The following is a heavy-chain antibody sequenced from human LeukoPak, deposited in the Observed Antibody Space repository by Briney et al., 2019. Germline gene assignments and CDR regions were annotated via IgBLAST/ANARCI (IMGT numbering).Heavy chain of an antibody. V-gene: IGHV4-38-2*02. CDR2: IYHSGST. Sequence: PSETLSLTCTVSGYSISSGYYWGWIRQPPGKGLEWIGSIYHSGSTYYNPSLKSRVTISVDTSKNQFSLKLSSVTAADTAVYYCARDSAFLAFDYWGQGTLVTVSS. J-gene: IGHJ4*02. CDR1: GYSISSGYY. D-gene: IGHD2/OR15-2a*01. CDR3: ARDSAFLAFDY.